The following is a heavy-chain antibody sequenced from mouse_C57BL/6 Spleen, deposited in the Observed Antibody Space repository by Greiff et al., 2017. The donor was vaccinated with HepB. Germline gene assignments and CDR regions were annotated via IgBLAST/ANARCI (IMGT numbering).Heavy chain of an antibody. V-gene: IGHV1-15*01. CDR3: TKGGFYYGTGYAMDY. CDR2: IDPETGGT. J-gene: IGHJ4*01. CDR1: GYTFTDYE. D-gene: IGHD1-1*01. Sequence: VQLQESGAELVRPGASVTLSCKASGYTFTDYEMHWVKQTPVHGLEWIGAIDPETGGTAYNQKCKGKAILTADKSSSTAYMELRSLTSEDSAVYYCTKGGFYYGTGYAMDYWGQGTSVTVSS.